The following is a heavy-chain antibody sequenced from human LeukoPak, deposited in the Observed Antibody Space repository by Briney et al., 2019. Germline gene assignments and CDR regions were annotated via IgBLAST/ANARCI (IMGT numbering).Heavy chain of an antibody. D-gene: IGHD2-2*01. J-gene: IGHJ5*02. CDR3: ARDHLLGYCSSTSCYP. CDR1: GDSVSRSDSY. V-gene: IGHV4-39*07. Sequence: WETLSLTCSVSGDSVSRSDSYWDWIRQPPGKGLEWIGTIYYSGRTYYSPSLKSRVTISVDTPKNQFSLKLSSVTAADTAVYYCARDHLLGYCSSTSCYPWGQGTLVTVSS. CDR2: IYYSGRT.